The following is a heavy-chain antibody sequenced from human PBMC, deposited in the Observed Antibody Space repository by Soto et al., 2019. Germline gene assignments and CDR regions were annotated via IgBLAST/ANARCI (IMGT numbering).Heavy chain of an antibody. CDR3: AKDRDIAVVVPASFHFDP. CDR1: GFTFSSYG. CDR2: ITYDGSNK. V-gene: IGHV3-30*18. J-gene: IGHJ5*02. D-gene: IGHD2-15*01. Sequence: GGSLRLSCAASGFTFSSYGLHWVRQAPGKGLEWVALITYDGSNKYYADSVKGRFTISRDNSKNTLFLEMNSLRDEDTALYYCAKDRDIAVVVPASFHFDPWGQGTLVTVSS.